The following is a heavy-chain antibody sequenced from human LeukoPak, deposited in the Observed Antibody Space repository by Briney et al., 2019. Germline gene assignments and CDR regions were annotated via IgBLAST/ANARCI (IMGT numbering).Heavy chain of an antibody. CDR3: AREHGSGSYFEYYFDY. Sequence: PSETLSLTCAVYGGSFSGYYWSWIRQPPGKGLEWIGYIYYSGSTNYNPSLKSRVTISVDTSKNQFSLKLSSVTAADTAVYYCAREHGSGSYFEYYFDYWGQGTLVTVSS. CDR1: GGSFSGYY. D-gene: IGHD3-10*01. J-gene: IGHJ4*02. CDR2: IYYSGST. V-gene: IGHV4-59*01.